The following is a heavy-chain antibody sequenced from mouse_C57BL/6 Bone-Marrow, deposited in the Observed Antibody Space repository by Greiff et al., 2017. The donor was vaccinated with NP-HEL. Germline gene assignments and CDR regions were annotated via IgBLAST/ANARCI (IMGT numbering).Heavy chain of an antibody. V-gene: IGHV1-26*01. J-gene: IGHJ1*03. Sequence: EVKLQQSGPELVKPGASVKISCKASGYTFTDYYMNWVKQSHGKSLEWIGDINPNNGGTSYNQKFKGKATLTVDKSSSTAYMELRSLTSEDSAVYYCAREAFTTVVALYWYFDVWGTGTTVTVSS. CDR2: INPNNGGT. D-gene: IGHD1-1*01. CDR1: GYTFTDYY. CDR3: AREAFTTVVALYWYFDV.